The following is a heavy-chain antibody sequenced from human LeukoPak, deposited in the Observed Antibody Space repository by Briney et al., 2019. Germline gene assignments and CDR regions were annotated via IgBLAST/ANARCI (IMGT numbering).Heavy chain of an antibody. CDR3: TTDGYSSSWYVYYYYYMDV. Sequence: GGSLRLSCAASGFTFSNAWMSWVRQAPGKGLEWVGRIKSKTDGGTTDYAAPVKGRFTISRDDSKNTLYLQMNSLKTEDTAVYHCTTDGYSSSWYVYYYYYMDVWGKGTTVTVSS. D-gene: IGHD6-13*01. V-gene: IGHV3-15*01. CDR2: IKSKTDGGTT. J-gene: IGHJ6*03. CDR1: GFTFSNAW.